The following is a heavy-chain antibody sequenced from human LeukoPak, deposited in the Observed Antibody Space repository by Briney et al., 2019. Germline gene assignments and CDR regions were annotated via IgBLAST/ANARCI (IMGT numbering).Heavy chain of an antibody. V-gene: IGHV1-24*01. CDR1: GYTLTELS. D-gene: IGHD2-2*02. CDR3: ATRCSSTSCYRSGNYYYYGMDV. Sequence: ASVNVSCKVSGYTLTELSMHWVRQAPGKGLEWMGGFDPEDGETIYAQKFQGRVTMTEDTSTDTAYMELSSLRSEDTAVYYCATRCSSTSCYRSGNYYYYGMDVWGQGTTVTVSS. CDR2: FDPEDGET. J-gene: IGHJ6*02.